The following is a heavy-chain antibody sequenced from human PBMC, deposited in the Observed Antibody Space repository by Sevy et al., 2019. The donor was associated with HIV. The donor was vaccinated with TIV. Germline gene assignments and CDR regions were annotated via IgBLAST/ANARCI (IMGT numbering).Heavy chain of an antibody. CDR2: IKQDGSEK. CDR1: GFTFSSYW. D-gene: IGHD6-13*01. CDR3: AREAQQLVRGYHYGMDV. Sequence: GGSLRLSCAASGFTFSSYWMSWVRQAPGKGLEWVANIKQDGSEKYYVDSVKGRLTMSRDNAKNSLYLQMNSLRAEDTAVYYCAREAQQLVRGYHYGMDVWGQGTTVTVSS. J-gene: IGHJ6*02. V-gene: IGHV3-7*01.